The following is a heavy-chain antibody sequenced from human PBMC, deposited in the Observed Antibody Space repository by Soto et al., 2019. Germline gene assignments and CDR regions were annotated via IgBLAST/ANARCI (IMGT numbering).Heavy chain of an antibody. CDR2: ASYDGSYN. CDR3: AKERSVVATTPDFDY. D-gene: IGHD5-12*01. CDR1: GFTFSSFG. V-gene: IGHV3-30*18. Sequence: QVQLVESGGGVVQPGRSLRLSCAASGFTFSSFGMHWVRQAPGKGLEWVAVASYDGSYNYYADSVKGRFTISRDTSQNTLYLQMNSLRAADTAVYYCAKERSVVATTPDFDYWGQGSLVTVSS. J-gene: IGHJ4*02.